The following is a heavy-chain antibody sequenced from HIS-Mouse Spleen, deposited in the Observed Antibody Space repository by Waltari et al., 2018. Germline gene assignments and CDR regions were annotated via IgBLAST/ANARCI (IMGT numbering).Heavy chain of an antibody. CDR1: GGSISSYY. D-gene: IGHD4-4*01. J-gene: IGHJ2*01. V-gene: IGHV4-59*08. CDR2: IYYSGST. CDR3: ARVHERYDYSNYWYFDL. Sequence: VQLQESGPGLVTPSETLSLTCTVSGGSISSYYWSWVRQPPGKGLEWIGYIYYSGSTNYNPSLKSRVTISVDTSKNQFSLKLSSVTAADTAVYYCARVHERYDYSNYWYFDLWGRGTLVTVSS.